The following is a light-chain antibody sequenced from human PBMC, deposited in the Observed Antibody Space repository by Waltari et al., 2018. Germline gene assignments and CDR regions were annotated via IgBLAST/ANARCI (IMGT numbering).Light chain of an antibody. CDR2: DVK. CDR1: SSDVGGYNY. V-gene: IGLV2-14*01. CDR3: SSYTSSSSWV. Sequence: QSALTQPASVSGSPGQSITISCTGTSSDVGGYNYVSWYQQHPGKAPKLMIYDVKKRPSGISHRFSGSKSGNTASLTISGLQAEDEADYYCSSYTSSSSWVFGGGTKLSGL. J-gene: IGLJ3*02.